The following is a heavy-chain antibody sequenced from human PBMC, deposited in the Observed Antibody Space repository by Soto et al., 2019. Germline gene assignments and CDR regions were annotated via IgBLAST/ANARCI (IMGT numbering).Heavy chain of an antibody. D-gene: IGHD6-13*01. CDR3: ARSPRSSPYFDN. V-gene: IGHV5-51*01. CDR2: IYPGDQET. J-gene: IGHJ4*02. CDR1: GYTFSNFW. Sequence: GESLKISCQCSGYTFSNFWIGWVRQLPGRGLEWMGIIYPGDQETRYSPSFHGKVTISADKSINTAYLQWNSLEASDTAFYFCARSPRSSPYFDNWGQGALVTVSS.